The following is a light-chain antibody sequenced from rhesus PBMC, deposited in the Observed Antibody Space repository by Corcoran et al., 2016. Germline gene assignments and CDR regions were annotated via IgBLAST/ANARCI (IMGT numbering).Light chain of an antibody. V-gene: IGLV2-13*03. J-gene: IGLJ1*01. CDR2: DVN. CDR1: SSDIGANNR. Sequence: QAAPTKSQSVSGSPGQSVTISCTGTSSDIGANNRVSWYQQSPGKAPKLMIYDVNKRPSGVSDRFSGSKSVRTASLTISGLQAEDEADYYCSSYGSGSTYIFGDWTRLTVL. CDR3: SSYGSGSTYI.